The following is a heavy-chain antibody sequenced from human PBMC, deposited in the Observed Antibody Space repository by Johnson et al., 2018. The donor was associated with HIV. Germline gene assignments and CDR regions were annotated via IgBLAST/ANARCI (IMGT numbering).Heavy chain of an antibody. D-gene: IGHD6-13*01. V-gene: IGHV3-53*01. J-gene: IGHJ3*02. CDR1: GFTVSSNY. CDR2: IYSGGST. Sequence: EVLLLESGGGLVQPGGSLRLSCAASGFTVSSNYMSWVRQAPVKGLEWVSIIYSGGSTYYADSVKGRFTFSRDNSKNTLYLQMNSLKTEDTAIYSCTTDLAAVGSGSFDIWGQGTMVTVSS. CDR3: TTDLAAVGSGSFDI.